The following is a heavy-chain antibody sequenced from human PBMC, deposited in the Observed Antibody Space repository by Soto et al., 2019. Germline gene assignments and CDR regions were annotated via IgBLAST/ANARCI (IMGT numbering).Heavy chain of an antibody. Sequence: EVQLVESGGGLVQPGGSLRLSCAASGFTFSSYEMNWVRQAPGKGLEWVSYISSSGSTIYYADSVKGRFTISRDNAKNSLYLQMNSLRAEDTAVYYRARGGKDFWSGYYFGWGQGTLVTVSS. CDR1: GFTFSSYE. CDR2: ISSSGSTI. CDR3: ARGGKDFWSGYYFG. D-gene: IGHD3-3*01. V-gene: IGHV3-48*03. J-gene: IGHJ4*02.